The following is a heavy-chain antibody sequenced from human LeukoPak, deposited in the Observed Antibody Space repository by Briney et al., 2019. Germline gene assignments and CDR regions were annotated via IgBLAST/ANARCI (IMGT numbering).Heavy chain of an antibody. J-gene: IGHJ4*02. V-gene: IGHV3-21*01. CDR3: ASPSDSSSWGLTFDY. CDR1: GFTFGSYS. Sequence: PGGSLRLSCAASGFTFGSYSMSWVRQAPGKGLEWVSSISSSSSYLYYADSVKGRFTISRDNAKNSLYLQMNSLRAEDTAVYYCASPSDSSSWGLTFDYWGQGTLVTVSS. CDR2: ISSSSSYL. D-gene: IGHD6-13*01.